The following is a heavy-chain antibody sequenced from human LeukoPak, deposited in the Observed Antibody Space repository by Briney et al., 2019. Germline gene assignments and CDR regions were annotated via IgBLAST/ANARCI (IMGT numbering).Heavy chain of an antibody. CDR1: GFTFSSYS. J-gene: IGHJ6*04. CDR3: ARDQKQLPMDV. CDR2: ISSSSSYI. D-gene: IGHD6-6*01. Sequence: GGSLRLSCAASGFTFSSYSMNWVRQAPGKGLEWVSSISSSSSYIYYADSVKGRFTISRDNAKNSLYLQMNSLRAEDTAVYYCARDQKQLPMDVWGKGTTVTVSS. V-gene: IGHV3-21*01.